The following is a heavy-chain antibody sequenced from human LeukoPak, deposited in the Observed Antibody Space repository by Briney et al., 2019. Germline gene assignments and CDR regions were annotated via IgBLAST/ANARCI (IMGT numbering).Heavy chain of an antibody. CDR3: AREFNRFAAWFDP. CDR2: INPNSGGT. CDR1: GYTFTGYY. D-gene: IGHD3-10*01. J-gene: IGHJ5*02. V-gene: IGHV1-2*02. Sequence: ASVKVSCKASGYTFTGYYMHRVRQAPGQGLEWMGWINPNSGGTNYAQKFQGRVTMTRDTSISTAYMELSRLRSDDTAVYYCAREFNRFAAWFDPWGQGTLVTVSS.